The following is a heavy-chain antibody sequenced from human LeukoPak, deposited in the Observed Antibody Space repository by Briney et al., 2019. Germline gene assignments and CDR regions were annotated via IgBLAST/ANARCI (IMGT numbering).Heavy chain of an antibody. V-gene: IGHV3-NL1*01. CDR3: ARGGGDRNPFNY. J-gene: IGHJ4*02. Sequence: GGSLRLSCAASGFTFNEFGVHWVRQAPGQGLEWVSIVYSGGSTYYTDSVKGRFIISRDNSKNTLYLQMNRLRAEDTAVYYCARGGGDRNPFNYWGQGTLVTVSS. CDR2: VYSGGST. CDR1: GFTFNEFG. D-gene: IGHD4-17*01.